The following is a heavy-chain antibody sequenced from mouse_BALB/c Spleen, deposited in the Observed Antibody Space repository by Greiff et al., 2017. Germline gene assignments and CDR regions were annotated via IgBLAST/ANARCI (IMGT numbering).Heavy chain of an antibody. CDR1: GFTFSSYA. Sequence: EVKVVESGGGLVKPGGSLKLSCAASGFTFSSYAMSWVRQSPEKRLEWVAEISSGGSYTYYPDTVTGRFTISRDNAKNTLYLEMSSLRSEDTAMYYCAREGGNYVGAMDYWGQGTSVTVSS. CDR3: AREGGNYVGAMDY. CDR2: ISSGGSYT. D-gene: IGHD2-1*01. J-gene: IGHJ4*01. V-gene: IGHV5-9-4*01.